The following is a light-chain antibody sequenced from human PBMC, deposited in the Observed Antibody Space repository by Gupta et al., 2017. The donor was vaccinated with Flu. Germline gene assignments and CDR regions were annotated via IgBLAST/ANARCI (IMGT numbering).Light chain of an antibody. CDR1: QTIKNY. V-gene: IGKV1-39*01. Sequence: DIQMTKSPSSLSASVGDRVTITCRASQTIKNYLVWYQQKPGKAPKVLIYAVSSLQTGVPPRFSGSGSGTDFTLTISSLQPEDSAIYYCLQSLEVPWTFGQGTRVEIK. CDR2: AVS. J-gene: IGKJ1*01. CDR3: LQSLEVPWT.